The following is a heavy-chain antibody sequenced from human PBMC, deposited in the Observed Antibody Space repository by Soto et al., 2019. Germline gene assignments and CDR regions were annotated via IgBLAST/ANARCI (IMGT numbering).Heavy chain of an antibody. CDR1: GGSSSSSFYY. CDR2: IYSLGNT. J-gene: IGHJ4*02. V-gene: IGHV4-39*01. D-gene: IGHD3-22*01. CDR3: GRQIYDSSGYYYAY. Sequence: QLQLQESGPGLVKPPETLSLTCTVSGGSSSSSFYYWGWIRQPPGQGLEWLGTIYSLGNTYYNPSLKSRVTISVDKSKSQLFLKLSSVTAPDTAVYYCGRQIYDSSGYYYAYWGQGTLVTVSS.